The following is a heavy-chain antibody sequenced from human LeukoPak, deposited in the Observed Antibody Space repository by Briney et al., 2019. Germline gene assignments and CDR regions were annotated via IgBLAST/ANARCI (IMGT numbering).Heavy chain of an antibody. D-gene: IGHD1-26*01. J-gene: IGHJ6*03. V-gene: IGHV4-34*01. CDR2: INHSGST. CDR1: GGSFSGYY. Sequence: PSETLSLTCAVYGGSFSGYYWSWIRQPPGKGLEWIGEINHSGSTNYNPSLKSRVTISVDTSKNQFSLKLSSVTAADTAVYYCARAGGSYYDYYYYYMDVWGKGTTVTISS. CDR3: ARAGGSYYDYYYYYMDV.